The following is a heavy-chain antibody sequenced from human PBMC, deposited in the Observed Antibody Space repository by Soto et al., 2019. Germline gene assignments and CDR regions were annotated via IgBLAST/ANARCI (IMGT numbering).Heavy chain of an antibody. CDR3: ARQIYDSDTGPNFQYYFDS. D-gene: IGHD3-22*01. V-gene: IGHV5-10-1*01. J-gene: IGHJ4*02. Sequence: SGESLKISCKGSGYSFAGYSITWVRQKPGKGLEWMGRIDPSDSQTYYSPSFRGHVTISVTKSITTVFLQWSSLRASDTAMYYCARQIYDSDTGPNFQYYFDSWGQGTPVTVSS. CDR1: GYSFAGYS. CDR2: IDPSDSQT.